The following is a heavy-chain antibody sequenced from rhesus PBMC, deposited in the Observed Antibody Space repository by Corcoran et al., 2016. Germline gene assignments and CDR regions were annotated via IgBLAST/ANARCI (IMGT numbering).Heavy chain of an antibody. Sequence: QVPLQESGPGVVTPSETLSRTCAVSGGSISGGYDWSWIRQPPGTGLAWIGYIYGSSGSTNYNPSLKKRVTISKDASKNEFSLKLSSVTAADTAVYYCASLYIGSWKLEYFDYWGQGVLVTVSS. J-gene: IGHJ4*01. V-gene: IGHV4-76*01. CDR1: GGSISGGYD. D-gene: IGHD6-25*01. CDR3: ASLYIGSWKLEYFDY. CDR2: IYGSSGST.